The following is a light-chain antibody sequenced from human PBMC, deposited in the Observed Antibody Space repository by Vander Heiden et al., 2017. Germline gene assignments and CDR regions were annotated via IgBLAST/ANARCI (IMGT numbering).Light chain of an antibody. Sequence: DIVMTQSPDSLAVSLGERATINCKSSQSVLYSSNNKNYLAWYQQKPGQPPKLHIYWESTRESGVPDRFSGSGSGTDFTLTISSLQAEDVAVYYCQQYDSTPWTFGQGTKVEIK. CDR1: QSVLYSSNNKNY. J-gene: IGKJ1*01. CDR2: WES. V-gene: IGKV4-1*01. CDR3: QQYDSTPWT.